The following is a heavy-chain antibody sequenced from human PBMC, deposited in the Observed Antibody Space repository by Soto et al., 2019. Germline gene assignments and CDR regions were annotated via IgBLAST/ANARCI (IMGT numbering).Heavy chain of an antibody. CDR3: AKYGVVTDFYYMDV. CDR2: IVPMVGIT. D-gene: IGHD2-15*01. V-gene: IGHV1-69*02. CDR1: GGTFSSYS. Sequence: QVQLVQSGAEVKKPGSSVKVSCKASGGTFSSYSITWVRQAPGLGLEWMGRIVPMVGITNYAQKFQDRVTITADRSTSTAYMELTSLESADTAVYYCAKYGVVTDFYYMDVWGRGTTVTVSS. J-gene: IGHJ6*03.